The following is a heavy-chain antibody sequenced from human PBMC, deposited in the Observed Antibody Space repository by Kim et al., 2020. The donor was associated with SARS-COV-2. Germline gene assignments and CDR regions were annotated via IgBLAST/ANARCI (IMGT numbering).Heavy chain of an antibody. J-gene: IGHJ3*02. CDR2: RRK. V-gene: IGHV3-30*02. CDR3: AKESDAFDI. Sequence: RRKYYAHAVKGRFTISRNNSKNVLYRQMNSVRGEDTAVYYCAKESDAFDIWGQGTMVTVSS.